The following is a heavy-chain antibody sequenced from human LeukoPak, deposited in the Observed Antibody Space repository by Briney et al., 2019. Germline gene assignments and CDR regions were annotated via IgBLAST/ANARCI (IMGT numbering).Heavy chain of an antibody. CDR3: ARRGIAAAGYDY. CDR2: IYYSGST. V-gene: IGHV4-4*02. J-gene: IGHJ4*02. D-gene: IGHD6-13*01. Sequence: PSGTLSLTCGVSGGSISGTNWWSWVRQPPGKGLEWIGYIYYSGSTNYNPSLKSRVTISVDTSKNQFSLKLSSVTAADTAVYYCARRGIAAAGYDYWGQGTLVTVSS. CDR1: GGSISGTNW.